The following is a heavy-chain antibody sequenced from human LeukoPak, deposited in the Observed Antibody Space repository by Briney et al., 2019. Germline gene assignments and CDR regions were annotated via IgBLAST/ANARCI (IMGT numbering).Heavy chain of an antibody. CDR2: IRQDGSEK. CDR1: GFTFSNYW. CDR3: ARDWGYYGSGSSDY. V-gene: IGHV3-7*01. Sequence: GGSLRLSCTTSGFTFSNYWMTWVRQAPGKGLEWVASIRQDGSEKHQVDSVKGRFTISRDNAKNSLYLQMNSLRVEDTAVYYCARDWGYYGSGSSDYWGQGTLVTVSS. D-gene: IGHD3-10*01. J-gene: IGHJ4*02.